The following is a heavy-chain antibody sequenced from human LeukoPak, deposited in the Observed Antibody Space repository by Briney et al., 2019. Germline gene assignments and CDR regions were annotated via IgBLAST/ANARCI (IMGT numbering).Heavy chain of an antibody. V-gene: IGHV3-21*01. J-gene: IGHJ6*02. Sequence: PGGSLRLSCAASGFTFSSYSMNWVRQAPGKGLEWVSSISSSSSYIYYADSVKGRFTISGDNAKNSLYLQMNSLRAEDTAVYYCARDGYYYDSSGYYSINGMDVWGQGTTVTVSS. CDR1: GFTFSSYS. CDR3: ARDGYYYDSSGYYSINGMDV. CDR2: ISSSSSYI. D-gene: IGHD3-22*01.